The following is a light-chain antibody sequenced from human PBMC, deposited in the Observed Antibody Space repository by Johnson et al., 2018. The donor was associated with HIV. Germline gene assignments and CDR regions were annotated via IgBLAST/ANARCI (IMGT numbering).Light chain of an antibody. CDR3: GTWDSSLSGFYG. J-gene: IGLJ1*01. CDR2: ENY. Sequence: QSVLTQPPSVSAAPGQRVTISCSGSSSNIGDNFVSWYQQFPGAAPKLLIFENYKRPSGIPDRFSGSRSGTSATLGITGLQTGDEADYYCGTWDSSLSGFYGFGTGTKVAVL. V-gene: IGLV1-51*02. CDR1: SSNIGDNF.